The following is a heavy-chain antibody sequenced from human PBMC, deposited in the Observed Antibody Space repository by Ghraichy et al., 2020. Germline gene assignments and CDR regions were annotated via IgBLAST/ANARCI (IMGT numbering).Heavy chain of an antibody. D-gene: IGHD6-6*01. CDR1: GFTFSSYA. CDR2: ISGSGFST. CDR3: AKSASSSSSYYFDY. J-gene: IGHJ4*02. Sequence: GGSLRLSCAASGFTFSSYAMSWVRQAPGKGLDWVSAISGSGFSTYYADSVKGRFTISRDNSKNTLYLQMNSLRAEDTAVYYCAKSASSSSSYYFDYWGQGTLVTVSS. V-gene: IGHV3-23*01.